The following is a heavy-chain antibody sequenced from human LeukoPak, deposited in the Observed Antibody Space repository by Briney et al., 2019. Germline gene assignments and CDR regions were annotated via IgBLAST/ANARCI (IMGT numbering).Heavy chain of an antibody. CDR1: WFTVSSNY. Sequence: GGSLRLSCAASWFTVSSNYMSWVRQAPGKGLEWVSVIYSGGSTYYADSVKGRFTISRDNSKNTLYLQMNSLRAEDTAVYYCARDYYDSSGYYLGFDYWGQGTLVTVSS. CDR3: ARDYYDSSGYYLGFDY. J-gene: IGHJ4*02. D-gene: IGHD3-22*01. CDR2: IYSGGST. V-gene: IGHV3-53*01.